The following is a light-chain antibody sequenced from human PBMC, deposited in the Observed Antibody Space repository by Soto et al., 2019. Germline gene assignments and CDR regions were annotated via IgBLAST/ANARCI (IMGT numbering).Light chain of an antibody. CDR3: QQYNSYSYT. CDR2: KAS. Sequence: DIQMTQSPSTLSASVEDRVTITCRASQSISSWLAWYQQKPGKAPKLLIYKASSLDSGVPSRFSGSGSGTEFTLTISSLQPDDFATYYCQQYNSYSYTFGQGTKVDI. J-gene: IGKJ2*01. V-gene: IGKV1-5*03. CDR1: QSISSW.